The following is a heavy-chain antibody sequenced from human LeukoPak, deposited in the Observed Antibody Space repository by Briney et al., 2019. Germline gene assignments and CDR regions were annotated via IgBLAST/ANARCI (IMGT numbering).Heavy chain of an antibody. CDR2: ISAGGDT. V-gene: IGHV3-23*01. Sequence: GGSLRLSCAASGFAFSNAWMTWVRQAPGKGLEWVSAISAGGDTYYADSVKGRFTISRDNSKNSLYLQLNSLRAEDTAVYYCAKDKVGSTAYFFDYWGQGTLVTVSS. D-gene: IGHD3-10*01. CDR3: AKDKVGSTAYFFDY. CDR1: GFAFSNAW. J-gene: IGHJ4*02.